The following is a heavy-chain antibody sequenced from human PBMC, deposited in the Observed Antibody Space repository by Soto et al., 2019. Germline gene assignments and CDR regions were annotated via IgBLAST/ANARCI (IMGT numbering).Heavy chain of an antibody. V-gene: IGHV3-23*01. CDR2: LSGSGGST. J-gene: IGHJ4*02. D-gene: IGHD4-17*01. Sequence: GGSLRLSXAASGFTFSSYAMSWVRQAPGKGLDWVSSLSGSGGSTYYADSVKGRFTISRDNSKDTLYLQMNNLRAEDTAIFYCAKYARVRLTTGFDSWGQGTLVTVSS. CDR1: GFTFSSYA. CDR3: AKYARVRLTTGFDS.